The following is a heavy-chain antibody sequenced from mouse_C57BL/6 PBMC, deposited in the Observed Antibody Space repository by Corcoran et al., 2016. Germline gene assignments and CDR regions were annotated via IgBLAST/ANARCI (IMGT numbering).Heavy chain of an antibody. CDR3: ARGITGAMDY. J-gene: IGHJ4*01. D-gene: IGHD1-1*01. Sequence: QIQLVQSGPELKKPGETVKISCKASGYTFTTYGMSWVKQAPGKGLKWMGWINTYSGVPTYADDFKGRFAFSLETSASTAYLQINNLKNEDTATYFGARGITGAMDYWGQGTSVTVSS. CDR1: GYTFTTYG. V-gene: IGHV9-3*01. CDR2: INTYSGVP.